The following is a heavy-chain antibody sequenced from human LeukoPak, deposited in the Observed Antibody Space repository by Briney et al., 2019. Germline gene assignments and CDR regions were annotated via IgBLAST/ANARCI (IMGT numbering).Heavy chain of an antibody. CDR2: IYYSGST. V-gene: IGHV4-30-4*01. J-gene: IGHJ6*02. CDR3: ARDHGSGSYGMDV. Sequence: PSQTLSLTCTVSGDSISSLDYFWSWIRQPPGEGLERHGYIYYSGSTCYNPSLKSRVTITVDTSKNQFSLKLSSVTAADTAVYYCARDHGSGSYGMDVWGQGTTVTVSS. D-gene: IGHD3-10*01. CDR1: GDSISSLDYF.